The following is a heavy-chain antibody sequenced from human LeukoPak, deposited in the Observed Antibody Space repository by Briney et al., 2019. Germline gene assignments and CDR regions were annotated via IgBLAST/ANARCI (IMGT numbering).Heavy chain of an antibody. V-gene: IGHV3-30*03. CDR3: ATHDILTGYFMDY. J-gene: IGHJ4*02. Sequence: GRSLRLSCAASGFTFSSYGMHWVRQAPGKGLEWVAVISYDGSNKYYADSVKGRFTISRDNSKNTLYLQMNSLRAEDTAVYYCATHDILTGYFMDYWGQGTLVTVSS. CDR2: ISYDGSNK. D-gene: IGHD3-9*01. CDR1: GFTFSSYG.